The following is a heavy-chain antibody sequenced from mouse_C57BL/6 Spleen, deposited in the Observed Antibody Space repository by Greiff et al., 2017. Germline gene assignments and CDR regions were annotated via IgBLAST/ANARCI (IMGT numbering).Heavy chain of an antibody. CDR2: ISSGGSYT. CDR1: GFTFSSYG. J-gene: IGHJ3*01. CDR3: ANLRGFFAY. D-gene: IGHD5-1*01. V-gene: IGHV5-6*01. Sequence: EVQRVESGGDLVKPGGSLKLSCAASGFTFSSYGMSWVRQTPDKRLEWVATISSGGSYTYYPDSVTGRFTITRDNAKHTLYLQMGSLMSEYTAMYYCANLRGFFAYWGQGTMVTVSA.